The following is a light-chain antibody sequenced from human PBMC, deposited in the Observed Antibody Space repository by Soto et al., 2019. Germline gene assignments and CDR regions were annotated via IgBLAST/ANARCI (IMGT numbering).Light chain of an antibody. CDR3: QQAYNCPPWT. V-gene: IGKV1-39*01. J-gene: IGKJ1*01. CDR2: VAS. CDR1: QLISNY. Sequence: VQMTESPSSLSASVGNRVTITCRASQLISNYLDWYQQKPGKAPELLIYVASGLQSGIPSRFSGTGCGTDFTLTISSLQPEDFATYDCQQAYNCPPWTFGQGTKVDSK.